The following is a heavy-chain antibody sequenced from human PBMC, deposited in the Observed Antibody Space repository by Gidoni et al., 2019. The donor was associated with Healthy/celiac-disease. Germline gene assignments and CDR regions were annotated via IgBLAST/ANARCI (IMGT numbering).Heavy chain of an antibody. V-gene: IGHV3-23*01. Sequence: EVQLLESGGGLVQPGGSLRLSCAASGFTFSSYAMSWVRQAPGKGLEWVSAISGSGGSTYYADSVKGRFTISRDKSKNTLYLQRNSLRAEDTAVYYCAKDSYSNYVGWFDPWGQGTLVTVSS. CDR3: AKDSYSNYVGWFDP. J-gene: IGHJ5*02. CDR1: GFTFSSYA. D-gene: IGHD4-4*01. CDR2: ISGSGGST.